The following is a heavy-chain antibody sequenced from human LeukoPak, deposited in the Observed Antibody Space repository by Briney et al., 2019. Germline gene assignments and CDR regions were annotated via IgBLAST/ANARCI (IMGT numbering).Heavy chain of an antibody. V-gene: IGHV4-34*01. CDR3: ARGGYCSGGSCYFDY. CDR1: GGSFSGYY. CDR2: INHSGST. J-gene: IGHJ4*02. D-gene: IGHD2-15*01. Sequence: SETLSLTCAVYGGSFSGYYWSWIRQPPGKGLEWIGEINHSGSTNYNPSLKSRVTISVDTSKNQFSLKLSSVTATDTAVYYCARGGYCSGGSCYFDYWGQGTLVTVSS.